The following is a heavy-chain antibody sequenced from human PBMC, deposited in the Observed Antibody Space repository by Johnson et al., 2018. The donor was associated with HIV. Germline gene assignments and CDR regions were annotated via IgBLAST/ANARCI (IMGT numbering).Heavy chain of an antibody. Sequence: QVQLVESGGGVVQPGGSLRLSCVASGFTFSTYGMHWVRQAPGKGLEWVTFIHYDGSNQYFADSVKGRFTISRDNSKNTLYLQINSLRAEDTAVYYCARLRGAFDIWGQGTMVTVSS. J-gene: IGHJ3*02. CDR2: IHYDGSNQ. CDR1: GFTFSTYG. CDR3: ARLRGAFDI. V-gene: IGHV3-30*02.